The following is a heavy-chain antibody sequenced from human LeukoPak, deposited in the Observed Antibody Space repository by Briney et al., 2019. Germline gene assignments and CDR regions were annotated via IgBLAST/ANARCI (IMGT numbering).Heavy chain of an antibody. CDR2: INHSGST. Sequence: KSSETLSLTCAVYGGSFSGYYWSWIRQPPGKGLEWIGEINHSGSTNYNPSLKSRVTISVDTSKNQFSLKLSSVTAADTAVYYCARGEEYYGSGSYYNRGFAYWGQGTLVTVSS. V-gene: IGHV4-34*01. CDR3: ARGEEYYGSGSYYNRGFAY. D-gene: IGHD3-10*01. J-gene: IGHJ4*02. CDR1: GGSFSGYY.